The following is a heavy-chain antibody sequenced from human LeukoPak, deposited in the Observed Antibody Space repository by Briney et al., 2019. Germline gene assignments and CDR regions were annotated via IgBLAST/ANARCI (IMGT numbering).Heavy chain of an antibody. CDR1: GYTFSDYY. CDR2: VNPSGATT. J-gene: IGHJ4*02. CDR3: ARALTRLSYYNPSFDY. D-gene: IGHD3-10*01. V-gene: IGHV1-46*01. Sequence: ASVKVSCKASGYTFSDYYVHWVRQAPGQGLEWMGMVNPSGATTGYVQRVQGRLTVTRDTSTNTVYMELTSLRSEDTAVYFCARALTRLSYYNPSFDYWGQGTLVTISS.